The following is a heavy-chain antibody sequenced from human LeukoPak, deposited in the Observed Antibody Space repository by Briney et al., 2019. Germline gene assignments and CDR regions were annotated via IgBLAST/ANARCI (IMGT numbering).Heavy chain of an antibody. D-gene: IGHD3-3*01. J-gene: IGHJ6*03. Sequence: KPSETLSLTCTVSGGSISSSSYYWGWIRQPPGKGLEWIGSIYYSGSIYYNPSLKRRVTISVDTSKNQFSLQLSSVTAADTAVYYCARHVYDFWSGALNGYYYMDVWGKGTTVTVSS. CDR1: GGSISSSSYY. CDR2: IYYSGSI. CDR3: ARHVYDFWSGALNGYYYMDV. V-gene: IGHV4-39*01.